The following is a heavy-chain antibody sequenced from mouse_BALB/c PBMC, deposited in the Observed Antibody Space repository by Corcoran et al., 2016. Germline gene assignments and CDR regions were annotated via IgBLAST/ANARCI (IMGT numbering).Heavy chain of an antibody. Sequence: QVTLKESGPGILQPSQTLSLTCSFSGFSLSTSGMGVSWIRQPSGKGLEWLAHIYWDDDKRYNPSPKSRLTISKDTSSNQVFLKITSVDTADTATYYCARRANDSYFDYWGQGTTLTVSS. CDR3: ARRANDSYFDY. V-gene: IGHV8-12*01. CDR1: GFSLSTSGMG. D-gene: IGHD2-4*01. CDR2: IYWDDDK. J-gene: IGHJ2*01.